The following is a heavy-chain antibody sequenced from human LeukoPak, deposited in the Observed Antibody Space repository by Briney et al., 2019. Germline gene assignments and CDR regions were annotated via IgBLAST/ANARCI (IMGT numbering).Heavy chain of an antibody. Sequence: ASVKVSCKASGYTFTGYYMHWVRQAPGQGLEWMGWINPNSGGTNYAQKFQGRVTMTRDTSISTAYMELSRLRSDDTAVYYCARANSEYSSSSADYWGQGTLVTVSS. J-gene: IGHJ4*02. CDR2: INPNSGGT. D-gene: IGHD6-6*01. CDR3: ARANSEYSSSSADY. CDR1: GYTFTGYY. V-gene: IGHV1-2*02.